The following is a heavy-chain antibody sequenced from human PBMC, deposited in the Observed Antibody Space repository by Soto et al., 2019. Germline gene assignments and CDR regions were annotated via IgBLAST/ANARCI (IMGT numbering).Heavy chain of an antibody. CDR2: INAGNGNT. V-gene: IGHV1-3*01. CDR3: ASGVYGSGTYYYYYGMDV. Sequence: GASVKVSCKASGYTFTNYGISWVRQAPGQRLEWMGWINAGNGNTKYSQKFQGRVTITRDTSASTAYMELSSLRSEDTAVYYCASGVYGSGTYYYYYGMDVWGQGTTVTVSS. D-gene: IGHD3-10*01. J-gene: IGHJ6*02. CDR1: GYTFTNYG.